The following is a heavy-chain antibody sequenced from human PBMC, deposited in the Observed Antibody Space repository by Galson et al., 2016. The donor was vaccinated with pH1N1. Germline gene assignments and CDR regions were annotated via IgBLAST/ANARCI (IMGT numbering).Heavy chain of an antibody. V-gene: IGHV2-5*02. J-gene: IGHJ4*02. Sequence: PARVKPTQTLTLTCTFSGFSLTTPGVGVGWIRQPPGEALEWLAHIYWDDDKRYRQSLKNRLTLTNDNSRNEVVLTMTDMDPVDTATYYCVRTIHTLGYGPDYCGQVILVTVSS. CDR1: GFSLTTPGVG. CDR2: IYWDDDK. CDR3: VRTIHTLGYGPDY. D-gene: IGHD3-22*01.